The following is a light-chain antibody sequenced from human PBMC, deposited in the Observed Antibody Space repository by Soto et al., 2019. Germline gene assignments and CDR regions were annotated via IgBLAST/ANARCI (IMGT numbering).Light chain of an antibody. J-gene: IGKJ4*02. Sequence: DIQMTQSPSSLSASVGDRVTITCRASQSISTYLNWYQQKSGKAPKLLIFAASTLESGVPSRFSGGGSGTDFTLTINSLPTEDSAIYYCQQSHNIPSTFGRGTKVEI. CDR1: QSISTY. V-gene: IGKV1-39*01. CDR2: AAS. CDR3: QQSHNIPST.